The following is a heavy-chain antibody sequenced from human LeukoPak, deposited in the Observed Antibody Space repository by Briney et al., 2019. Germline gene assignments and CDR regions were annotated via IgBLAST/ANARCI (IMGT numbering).Heavy chain of an antibody. D-gene: IGHD5-18*01. CDR1: GYSFTSYW. CDR2: IYPGDSDT. CDR3: ARLVGYSYGYTSGYFDY. J-gene: IGHJ4*02. Sequence: GESPKISCKGSGYSFTSYWIGWVHQMPGKGLEWMGIIYPGDSDTRYSPSFQGQVTISADKSISTAYLQWSSLKASDTAMYYCARLVGYSYGYTSGYFDYWGQGTLVTVSS. V-gene: IGHV5-51*07.